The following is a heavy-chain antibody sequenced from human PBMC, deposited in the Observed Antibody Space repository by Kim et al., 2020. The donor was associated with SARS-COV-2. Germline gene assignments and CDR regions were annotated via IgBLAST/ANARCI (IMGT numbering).Heavy chain of an antibody. CDR3: AHRLRFNYGFDY. D-gene: IGHD5-18*01. CDR2: IYWDDDK. CDR1: GFSLSTSGVG. Sequence: SGPTLVKPTQTLTLTCTFSGFSLSTSGVGVGWIRQPPGKALEWLALIYWDDDKRYSPSLKSRLTITKDTSKNQVVLTMTNMDPVDTGSYYCAHRLRFNYGFDYRGQGTLVTVSS. J-gene: IGHJ4*02. V-gene: IGHV2-5*02.